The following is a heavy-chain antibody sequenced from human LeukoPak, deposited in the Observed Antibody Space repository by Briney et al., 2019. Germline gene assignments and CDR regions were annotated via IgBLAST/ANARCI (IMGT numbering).Heavy chain of an antibody. CDR3: ATLIVGATPFDY. D-gene: IGHD1-26*01. CDR1: GFTFNNYA. V-gene: IGHV3-30*03. J-gene: IGHJ4*02. CDR2: ISYDGSNK. Sequence: GGSLRLSCAASGFTFNNYAMSWVRQAPGKGLEWVAVISYDGSNKYYADSVKGRFTISRDNSKNTLYLQMNSLRAEDTAVYYCATLIVGATPFDYWGQGTLVTVSS.